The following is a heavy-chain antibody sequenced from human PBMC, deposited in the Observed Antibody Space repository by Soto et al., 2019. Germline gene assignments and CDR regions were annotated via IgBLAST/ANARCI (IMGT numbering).Heavy chain of an antibody. V-gene: IGHV6-1*01. Sequence: SQTLSLTCAVSGDSVSSNSAAWNWIRQSPSRGLEWLGRTYYRSKWYNDYAVSVKSRITINPDTSKNQFSLQLNSVTPEDTAVYYCARGVPYYYDSSGYYQADIFAYWGQGTLVPVYS. J-gene: IGHJ4*02. CDR1: GDSVSSNSAA. D-gene: IGHD3-22*01. CDR3: ARGVPYYYDSSGYYQADIFAY. CDR2: TYYRSKWYN.